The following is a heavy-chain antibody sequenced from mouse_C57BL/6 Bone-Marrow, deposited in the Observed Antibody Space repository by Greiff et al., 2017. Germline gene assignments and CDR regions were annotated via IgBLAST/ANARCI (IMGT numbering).Heavy chain of an antibody. CDR1: GYAFTNYL. CDR2: INPGSGGT. D-gene: IGHD3-2*02. Sequence: VQLQQSGAELVRPGTSVKVSCKASGYAFTNYLIEWVKQRPGQGLEWIGVINPGSGGTNYNEKFKGKATLTADKSSSTAYMKLSRLTSEDSAVYFCARGRGWALDDWGQGTTLTVSS. J-gene: IGHJ2*01. CDR3: ARGRGWALDD. V-gene: IGHV1-54*01.